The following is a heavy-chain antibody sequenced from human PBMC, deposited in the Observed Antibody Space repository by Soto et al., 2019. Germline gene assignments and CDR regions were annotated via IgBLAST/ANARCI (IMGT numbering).Heavy chain of an antibody. Sequence: QVQLQESGPGLVRPSQTLSLTCTVSGASISSGGYYWSWIRQHPGKGLEWIGYIYYGSTYYNPSLKSRVTISVDTSKNQFSLELSSVTAADTAVYYCAKGGVLGSRQVDHWGQGTLVTVSS. CDR2: IYYGST. V-gene: IGHV4-31*03. D-gene: IGHD1-26*01. CDR1: GASISSGGYY. CDR3: AKGGVLGSRQVDH. J-gene: IGHJ4*02.